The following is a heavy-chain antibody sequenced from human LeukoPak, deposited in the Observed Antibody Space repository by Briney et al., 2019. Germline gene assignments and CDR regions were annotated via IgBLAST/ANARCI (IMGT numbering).Heavy chain of an antibody. CDR3: ARGVRQRGYYIGNYIDE. Sequence: PSETLSLTCAVSGGSISSVDYSWSWIRQPPGKGLEWIGYLYYSGSTYYNPSLKSRVTISVDTSKNHFSLRLSSVTAADTAVYYCARGVRQRGYYIGNYIDEWGQGCLVTVSS. CDR1: GGSISSVDYS. J-gene: IGHJ4*02. CDR2: LYYSGST. V-gene: IGHV4-30-4*07. D-gene: IGHD3-22*01.